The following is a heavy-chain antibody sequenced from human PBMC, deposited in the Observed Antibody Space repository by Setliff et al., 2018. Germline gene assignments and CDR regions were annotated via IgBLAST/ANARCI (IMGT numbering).Heavy chain of an antibody. V-gene: IGHV4-59*01. CDR2: IHNTGSA. Sequence: SETLSLTCTVSGGSISRDYWSWIRQSPGQGLEFIGYIHNTGSAYYNPSLRSRVTISLDRSNNQFSLNLSSVTAADTAVSYCARKVFADYYYYMDVWGKGTTVTVSS. CDR3: ARKVFADYYYYMDV. CDR1: GGSISRDY. J-gene: IGHJ6*03. D-gene: IGHD3-10*02.